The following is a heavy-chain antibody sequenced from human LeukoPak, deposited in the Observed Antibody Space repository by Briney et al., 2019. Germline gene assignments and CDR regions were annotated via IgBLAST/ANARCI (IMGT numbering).Heavy chain of an antibody. CDR2: ISYDGSNK. D-gene: IGHD6-6*01. CDR1: GFTFSSYA. Sequence: GRSLRLSCAASGFTFSSYAMHWVRQAPGKGLEWVAVISYDGSNKYYADSVKGRLTISRDNSKNTLYLQMNRLRAEDTAVYYCARGASPLDIWGQGTMVTVSS. J-gene: IGHJ3*02. V-gene: IGHV3-30*04. CDR3: ARGASPLDI.